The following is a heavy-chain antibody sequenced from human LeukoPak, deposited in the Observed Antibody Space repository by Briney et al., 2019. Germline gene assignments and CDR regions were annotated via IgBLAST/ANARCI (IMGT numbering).Heavy chain of an antibody. J-gene: IGHJ4*02. CDR2: IYPGDSDT. CDR3: ARRVPAPKHPNYGDYGGVDY. D-gene: IGHD4-17*01. CDR1: GYRFTSYW. V-gene: IGHV5-51*01. Sequence: GGARQISCKGSGYRFTSYWIGWVRQMPGKGLEGMGIIYPGDSDTRYSPSFQGQVTISADKSISTAYLQWSSLKASDTAMYYCARRVPAPKHPNYGDYGGVDYWGQGTLVTVSS.